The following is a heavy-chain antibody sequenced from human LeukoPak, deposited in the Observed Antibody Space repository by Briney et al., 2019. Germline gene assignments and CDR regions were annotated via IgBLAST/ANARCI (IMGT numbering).Heavy chain of an antibody. CDR2: IYYSGNS. D-gene: IGHD4-17*01. V-gene: IGHV4-39*01. CDR3: ATGSVTTRYYYFFHMDV. Sequence: PSETLPLTCTVSGGSINITRYYWGWIRQPPGKGLEWIGSIYYSGNSYYNPSLKSRVTISVDTSKSQFSLKLTSVTAADTAVYSCATGSVTTRYYYFFHMDVWGKGTSVTVS. J-gene: IGHJ6*03. CDR1: GGSINITRYY.